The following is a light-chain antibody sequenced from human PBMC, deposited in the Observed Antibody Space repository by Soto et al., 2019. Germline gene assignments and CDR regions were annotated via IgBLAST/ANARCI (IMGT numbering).Light chain of an antibody. CDR1: QGISIY. Sequence: DIQMTQSPSSLSASVGDRVTITCRASQGISIYLAWYQQKPGKVPKLLIYDASTLQSGVPSRFSGSGSGTDSTLTISGLQPEDVATYYCQKYNGAPLTFGGGTKVEIK. V-gene: IGKV1-27*01. J-gene: IGKJ4*01. CDR3: QKYNGAPLT. CDR2: DAS.